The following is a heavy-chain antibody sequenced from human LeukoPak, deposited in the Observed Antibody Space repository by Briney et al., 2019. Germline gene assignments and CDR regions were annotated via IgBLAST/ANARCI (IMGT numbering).Heavy chain of an antibody. CDR2: ISGSGGST. CDR3: ARAHYDYYYMDV. V-gene: IGHV3-23*01. Sequence: GGSLRLSCAASGFTFSSYAMSWVRQAPGKGLEWVSAISGSGGSTYYADSVKGRFTISRDNSKNTLYLQMNSLRAEDTAVYYCARAHYDYYYMDVWGKGTTVTVSS. CDR1: GFTFSSYA. J-gene: IGHJ6*03.